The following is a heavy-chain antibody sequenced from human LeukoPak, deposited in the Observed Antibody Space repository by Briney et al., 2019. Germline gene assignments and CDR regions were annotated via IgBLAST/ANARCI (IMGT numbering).Heavy chain of an antibody. CDR1: GGSISSYY. J-gene: IGHJ6*03. V-gene: IGHV4-59*12. Sequence: SETLSLTCTVSGGSISSYYWSWIRQPPGKGLEWIGYIYYSGSTYYNPSLKSRVTISVDTSKNQFSLNLSSVTAADTAVYYCARSVDVVTFGTGYYYYYLDVWGQGTPVTVSS. CDR2: IYYSGST. CDR3: ARSVDVVTFGTGYYYYYLDV. D-gene: IGHD3-16*01.